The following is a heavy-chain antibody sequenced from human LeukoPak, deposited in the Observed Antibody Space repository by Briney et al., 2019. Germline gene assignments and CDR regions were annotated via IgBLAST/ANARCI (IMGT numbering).Heavy chain of an antibody. V-gene: IGHV4-39*07. Sequence: PSETLSLTCTVSGGSISSSSYYWGWIRQPPGKGLEWIGSIYYSGSTYYNPSLKSRVTISVDTSKNQFSLKLSSVTAADTAVYYCARGRDLCASCYGVYYYGMDVWGQGTTVTVSS. J-gene: IGHJ6*02. CDR2: IYYSGST. D-gene: IGHD2-2*01. CDR1: GGSISSSSYY. CDR3: ARGRDLCASCYGVYYYGMDV.